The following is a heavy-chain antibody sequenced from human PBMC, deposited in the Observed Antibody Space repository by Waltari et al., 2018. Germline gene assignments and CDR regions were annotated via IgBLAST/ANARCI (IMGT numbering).Heavy chain of an antibody. D-gene: IGHD2-2*01. CDR3: AKGVPDYYYYYYMDV. CDR2: ISGSGGST. Sequence: EVQLLESGGGLVQPGGSLRLSCAASGFNFSSYAMRWVHQAPGTGLELVSAISGSGGSTYYADSVKGRFTISRDNSKNTLYLQMNSLRAEDTAVYYCAKGVPDYYYYYYMDVWGKGTTVTISS. V-gene: IGHV3-23*01. CDR1: GFNFSSYA. J-gene: IGHJ6*03.